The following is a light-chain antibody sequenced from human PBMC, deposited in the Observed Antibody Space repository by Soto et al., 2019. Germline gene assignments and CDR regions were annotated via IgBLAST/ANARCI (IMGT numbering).Light chain of an antibody. J-gene: IGKJ3*01. CDR2: DAS. V-gene: IGKV1-5*01. Sequence: DIQVTQSPSTLSASVGDRVTITCRASQSISRGLAWYQQKPGKAPKLLIRDASTLNGGVPSRFSGSGSGTEFTLTVSSLQPDDFATYYCQQYESYPFTVGPGTKVSIK. CDR1: QSISRG. CDR3: QQYESYPFT.